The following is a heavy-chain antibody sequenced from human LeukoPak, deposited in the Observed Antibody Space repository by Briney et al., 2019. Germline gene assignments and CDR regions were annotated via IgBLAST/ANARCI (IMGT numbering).Heavy chain of an antibody. V-gene: IGHV4-30-4*08. Sequence: SETLSLTCTVSGGSISSGDYYWSWIRHPPGKGLEWIGYIYYSGSTYYNPSLKSRVTISVDTSKNQFSLKLSSVTAADTAVYYCARYCSSTSCDAFDIWGQGTMVTVSS. CDR1: GGSISSGDYY. CDR2: IYYSGST. CDR3: ARYCSSTSCDAFDI. J-gene: IGHJ3*02. D-gene: IGHD2-2*01.